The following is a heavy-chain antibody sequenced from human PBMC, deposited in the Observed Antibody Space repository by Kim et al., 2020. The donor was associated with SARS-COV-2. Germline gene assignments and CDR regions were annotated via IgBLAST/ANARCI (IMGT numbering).Heavy chain of an antibody. V-gene: IGHV3-21*01. CDR3: ARSTVEAGVMVNWFDP. J-gene: IGHJ5*02. CDR2: ISSSSSYI. CDR1: GFTFSSYS. D-gene: IGHD3-16*01. Sequence: GGSLRLSCAASGFTFSSYSMNWVRQAPGKGLEWVSSISSSSSYIYYADSVKGRFTISRDNAKNSLYLQMNSLRAEDTAVYYCARSTVEAGVMVNWFDPWGQGTLVTVSS.